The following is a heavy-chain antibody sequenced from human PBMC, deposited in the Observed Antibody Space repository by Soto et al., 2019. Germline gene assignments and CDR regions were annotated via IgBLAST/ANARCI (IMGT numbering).Heavy chain of an antibody. J-gene: IGHJ4*02. CDR1: GFTVSNNY. V-gene: IGHV3-66*01. Sequence: EVQLVESGGGLVQRGGSLRLSCAASGFTVSNNYMSWVHQAPGKGLEWVSVIYDGGSTYYSASVKDRFTISRDNSKNTLYLQMNSLRAEDTAVYYCARVHYGSPPGYFDFWGQGTLVTVSS. D-gene: IGHD3-10*01. CDR3: ARVHYGSPPGYFDF. CDR2: IYDGGST.